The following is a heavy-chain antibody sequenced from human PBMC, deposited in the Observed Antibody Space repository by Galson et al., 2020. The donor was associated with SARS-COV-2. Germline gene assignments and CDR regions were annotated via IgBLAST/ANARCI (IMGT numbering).Heavy chain of an antibody. J-gene: IGHJ6*02. CDR2: IIPIFGTA. V-gene: IGHV1-69*13. Sequence: SVKVSCKASGGTFSSYAISWVRQAPGQGLEWMGGIIPIFGTANYAQKFQGRVTITADESTSTAYMELSSLRSKDTAVYYCARSGWRTGMGAATLYYYYYGMDVWGQGTTVTVSS. CDR1: GGTFSSYA. D-gene: IGHD1-26*01. CDR3: ARSGWRTGMGAATLYYYYYGMDV.